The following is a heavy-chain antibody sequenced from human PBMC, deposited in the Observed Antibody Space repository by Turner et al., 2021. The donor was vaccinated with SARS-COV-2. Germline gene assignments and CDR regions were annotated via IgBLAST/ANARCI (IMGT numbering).Heavy chain of an antibody. CDR1: GFTCSSYW. J-gene: IGHJ6*02. CDR3: ARDHIGVYYAMDV. CDR2: INSDGSST. D-gene: IGHD3-10*01. V-gene: IGHV3-74*01. Sequence: EVQLVEYGGGVGQRGGPLRPACTASGFTCSSYWMHWVRQAPGKGLVWVSRINSDGSSTSYADSVKGRFTISRDNAKNTLYLQMNSLRAEDTAVYYCARDHIGVYYAMDVWGQGTTVTVSS.